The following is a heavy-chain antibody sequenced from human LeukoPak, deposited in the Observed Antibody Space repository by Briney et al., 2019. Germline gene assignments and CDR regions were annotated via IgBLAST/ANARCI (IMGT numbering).Heavy chain of an antibody. J-gene: IGHJ4*02. V-gene: IGHV3-23*01. D-gene: IGHD6-13*01. Sequence: GGSLRLSCAASGFTFSIYAMSWVRQAPGKGLEWVSAISPNAGSADYADSVKGRFTISRDNAKNSLYLQMNSLRAEDTAVYYCARDVAAAGTGGDYWGQGTLVTVSS. CDR1: GFTFSIYA. CDR3: ARDVAAAGTGGDY. CDR2: ISPNAGSA.